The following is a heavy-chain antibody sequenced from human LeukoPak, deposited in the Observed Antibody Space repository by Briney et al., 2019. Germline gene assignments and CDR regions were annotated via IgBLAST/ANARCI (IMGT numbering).Heavy chain of an antibody. CDR2: INPSGGST. V-gene: IGHV1-46*01. CDR3: ARVGTFYYDSSVYYYDY. D-gene: IGHD3-22*01. CDR1: GYTSTSYF. Sequence: RASVKVSCKASGYTSTSYFMHWVQQAPGQGLEWMGIINPSGGSTSYAQKFQGRVTMTRDMSTSTVYMELSSLRSEDTAVYYCARVGTFYYDSSVYYYDYWGQGTLVTVSS. J-gene: IGHJ4*02.